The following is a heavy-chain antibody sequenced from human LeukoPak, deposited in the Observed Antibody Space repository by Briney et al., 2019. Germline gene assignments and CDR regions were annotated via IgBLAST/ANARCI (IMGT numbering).Heavy chain of an antibody. CDR2: ISYDGSNK. Sequence: PGGSLRLSCAASGFTFSSYAMHWVRQAPGKGLEWVAVISYDGSNKYYADSVKGRFTISRDNSKNTLYLQMNSLRAEDTAVYYCAKDQGAYYDFWSGYYNPPYYYYGMDVWGQGTTVTVSS. CDR1: GFTFSSYA. V-gene: IGHV3-30*04. J-gene: IGHJ6*02. CDR3: AKDQGAYYDFWSGYYNPPYYYYGMDV. D-gene: IGHD3-3*01.